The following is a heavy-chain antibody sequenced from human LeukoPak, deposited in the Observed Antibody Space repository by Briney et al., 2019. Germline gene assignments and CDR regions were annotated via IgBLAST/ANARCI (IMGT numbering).Heavy chain of an antibody. J-gene: IGHJ4*02. CDR1: GFPFSSFP. D-gene: IGHD3-16*01. CDR2: ISSSGGGT. V-gene: IGHV3-23*01. CDR3: ARPAFKGDSDPWNS. Sequence: PGGSLRLSCAASGFPFSSFPMSWVRQAPGKGLEWVSAISSSGGGTYYADSVRGRFTISRDDSKSTLYLQMHSLRAEDAAVYYCARPAFKGDSDPWNSWGRGTLVTVSS.